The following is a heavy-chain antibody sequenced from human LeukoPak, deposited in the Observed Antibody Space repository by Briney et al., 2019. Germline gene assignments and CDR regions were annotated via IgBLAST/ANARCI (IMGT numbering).Heavy chain of an antibody. CDR2: IIPIFGTA. CDR3: ARDSRYCSSTSCPRVFDY. D-gene: IGHD2-2*01. J-gene: IGHJ4*02. V-gene: IGHV1-69*13. CDR1: GGTFSSYA. Sequence: SVKVSCKXSGGTFSSYAISWVRQAPGQGLEWMGGIIPIFGTANYAQKFQGRVTITADESTSTAYMELSSLRSEDTAVYYCARDSRYCSSTSCPRVFDYWGQGTLVTVSS.